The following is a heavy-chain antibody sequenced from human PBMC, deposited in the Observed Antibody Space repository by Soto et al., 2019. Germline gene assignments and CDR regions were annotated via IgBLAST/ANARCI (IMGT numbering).Heavy chain of an antibody. Sequence: EVQLVESGGGLVQPGGSLRLSCAASGFTVSSNYMSWVRQAPGKGLEWVSVVYIGGNTYYAESVEDRFTISRDNFQNMLYLQMNRLGAEDTAVFYCAGSVGGGFDYWGQGTLVTVSS. J-gene: IGHJ4*02. CDR2: VYIGGNT. D-gene: IGHD3-16*01. CDR1: GFTVSSNY. V-gene: IGHV3-66*01. CDR3: AGSVGGGFDY.